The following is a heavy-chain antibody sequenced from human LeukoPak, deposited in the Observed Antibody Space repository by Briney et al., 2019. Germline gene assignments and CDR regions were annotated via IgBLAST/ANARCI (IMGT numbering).Heavy chain of an antibody. V-gene: IGHV1-69-2*01. Sequence: ASVKVSCKVSGYTFTDYYMHWVQQAPGKGLEWMGLVDPEDGETIYAEKFQGRATITADTSTDTAYMELSNLRSEDTAVYYCATEGCSGGSCYPTGWFDPWGQGTLVTVSS. D-gene: IGHD2-15*01. CDR1: GYTFTDYY. CDR2: VDPEDGET. CDR3: ATEGCSGGSCYPTGWFDP. J-gene: IGHJ5*02.